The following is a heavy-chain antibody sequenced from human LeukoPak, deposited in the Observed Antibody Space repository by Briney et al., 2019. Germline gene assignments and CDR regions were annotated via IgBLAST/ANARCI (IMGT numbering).Heavy chain of an antibody. V-gene: IGHV3-7*01. Sequence: PGGSLRLSCAASGFTFTTYWMGWVRQAPGKGLEWVAHIKQDGSEQYYVDSVKGRFTISRDNAKNSLSLQMNSLRAEDTAVYYCARPLMYYYGSETYFWFDPWGQGTLVTVSS. D-gene: IGHD3-10*01. CDR1: GFTFTTYW. CDR2: IKQDGSEQ. CDR3: ARPLMYYYGSETYFWFDP. J-gene: IGHJ5*02.